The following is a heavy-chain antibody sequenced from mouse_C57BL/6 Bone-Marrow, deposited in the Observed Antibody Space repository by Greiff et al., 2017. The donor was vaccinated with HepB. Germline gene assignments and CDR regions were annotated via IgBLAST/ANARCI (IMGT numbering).Heavy chain of an antibody. J-gene: IGHJ3*01. CDR2: ISSGSSTI. Sequence: EVKLVESGGGLVKPGGSLKLSCAASGFTFSDYGMHWVRQAPEKGLEWVAYISSGSSTIYYADTVKGRFTISRDNAKNTLFLQMTSLRSEDTAMYYCARGMRDWFAYWGQGTLVTVSA. CDR1: GFTFSDYG. V-gene: IGHV5-17*01. CDR3: ARGMRDWFAY.